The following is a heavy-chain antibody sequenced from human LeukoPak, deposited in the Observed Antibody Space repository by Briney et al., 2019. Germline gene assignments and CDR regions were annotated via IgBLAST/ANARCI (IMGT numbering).Heavy chain of an antibody. CDR3: ARDAYYYDSSGYYLPAGADY. V-gene: IGHV3-48*01. CDR1: GFTFSSYS. J-gene: IGHJ4*02. D-gene: IGHD3-22*01. Sequence: PGGALRLSCAASGFTFSSYSMNWVGQAPGKGLEGVSYISSGSRTIYYAGSVKGRFTISRDNAKNSLYLQMNSLRAEDTAVYYCARDAYYYDSSGYYLPAGADYWGQGTLVTVSS. CDR2: ISSGSRTI.